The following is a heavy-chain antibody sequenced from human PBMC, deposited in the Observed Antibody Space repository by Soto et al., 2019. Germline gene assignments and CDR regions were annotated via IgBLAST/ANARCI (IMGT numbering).Heavy chain of an antibody. V-gene: IGHV4-31*03. D-gene: IGHD3-22*01. Sequence: SETLSLTCTVSGGSISSGGYYWSWIRQHPXKGLEWIGYIYYSRSTYYNPSLKSRVTISVDTSKNQFSLKLSSVTAADTAAYYCARVGDYYDSSGSPTEVYFDYWGQGSLVTVSS. J-gene: IGHJ4*02. CDR2: IYYSRST. CDR1: GGSISSGGYY. CDR3: ARVGDYYDSSGSPTEVYFDY.